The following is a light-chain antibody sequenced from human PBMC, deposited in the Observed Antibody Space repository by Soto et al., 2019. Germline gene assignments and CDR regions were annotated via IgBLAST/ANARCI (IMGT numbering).Light chain of an antibody. CDR2: EVS. CDR3: SSYTSDWGV. V-gene: IGLV2-14*01. J-gene: IGLJ1*01. CDR1: SSDVGGYDF. Sequence: QSALTQPASVSGSPGQSITISCTGTSSDVGGYDFVSWHQHHPGKAPKLMIYEVSTRPSGVSNRFSGSKSGNTASLTISGLQAEDEADYYCSSYTSDWGVFGTGTKVTVL.